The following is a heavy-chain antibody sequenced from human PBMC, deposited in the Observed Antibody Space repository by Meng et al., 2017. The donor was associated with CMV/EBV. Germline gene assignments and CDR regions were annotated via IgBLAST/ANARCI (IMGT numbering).Heavy chain of an antibody. CDR1: GYTFTGYY. CDR2: INPNSGGT. J-gene: IGHJ2*01. V-gene: IGHV1-2*02. D-gene: IGHD1-7*01. Sequence: VQRVRPGGQVKKPGASVKVPCKASGYTFTGYYMHWVRQAPGQGLEWMGWINPNSGGTNYAQKFQGRVTMTRDTSISTAYMELSRLRSDDTAVYYCATYIGNYINWYFDLWGRGTLVTVSS. CDR3: ATYIGNYINWYFDL.